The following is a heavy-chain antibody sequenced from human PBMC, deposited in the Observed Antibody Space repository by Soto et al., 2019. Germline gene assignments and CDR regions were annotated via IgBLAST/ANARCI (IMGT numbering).Heavy chain of an antibody. D-gene: IGHD6-19*01. CDR3: ARDHKSSGWYGLVY. CDR2: ISSSSSYI. Sequence: EVQLVESGGGLVKPGGSLRLSCAASGFTFSSYAMNWVRRAPGKGLEWVSSISSSSSYIYYADSVKGRFTISRDNAKNSLYLQMNSLRAEDTAVYYCARDHKSSGWYGLVYWGQGTLVTVSS. V-gene: IGHV3-21*01. J-gene: IGHJ4*02. CDR1: GFTFSSYA.